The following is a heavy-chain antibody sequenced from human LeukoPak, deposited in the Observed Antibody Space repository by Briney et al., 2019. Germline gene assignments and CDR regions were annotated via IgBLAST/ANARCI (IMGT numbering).Heavy chain of an antibody. CDR2: IYYSGST. CDR3: ASTLHRGERGSDSGDCGCQH. CDR1: GGSISSSSYY. Sequence: SETLSLTCTVSGGSISSSSYYWGWIRQPPGKGLEWIGSIYYSGSTYYNPSLKSRVTISVDTSKNQFSLKLSSVTAADTAVYYCASTLHRGERGSDSGDCGCQHWGQGTVVTVSS. J-gene: IGHJ1*01. D-gene: IGHD4-17*01. V-gene: IGHV4-39*01.